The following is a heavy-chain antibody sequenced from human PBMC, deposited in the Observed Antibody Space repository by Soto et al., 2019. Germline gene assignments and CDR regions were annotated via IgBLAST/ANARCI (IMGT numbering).Heavy chain of an antibody. D-gene: IGHD3-10*01. Sequence: GGSLGLSCAAYGFTFSSYGMHWVRQAPGKGLEWVAVIWYDGSNKYYADSVKGRFTISRDNSKNTLYLQMNSLRAEDTAVYYCARDRDGSGALDYWGQGTLVTVSS. CDR3: ARDRDGSGALDY. V-gene: IGHV3-33*01. J-gene: IGHJ4*02. CDR2: IWYDGSNK. CDR1: GFTFSSYG.